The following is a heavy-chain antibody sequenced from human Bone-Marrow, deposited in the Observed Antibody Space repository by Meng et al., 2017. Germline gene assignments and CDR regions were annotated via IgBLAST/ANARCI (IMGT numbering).Heavy chain of an antibody. D-gene: IGHD2-21*01. CDR3: RLAYCMGDCVDY. V-gene: IGHV4-34*01. CDR1: GGSFSAYH. J-gene: IGHJ4*02. Sequence: QVQVQQWGAGLLKPSETLSLTCAFYGGSFSAYHWSWIRQPPGKGLEWLGQINHSGSTNDNPSLKSRVTISIDTSRNQLSLKLSSVTAADTAVYYCRLAYCMGDCVDYWGQGTLVTVSS. CDR2: INHSGST.